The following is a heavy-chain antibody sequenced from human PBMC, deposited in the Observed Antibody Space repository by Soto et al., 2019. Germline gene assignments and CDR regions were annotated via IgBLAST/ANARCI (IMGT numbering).Heavy chain of an antibody. Sequence: GGSLRLSCAASGFTFSSYAMSWVRQAPGKGLEWVSAISGSGGSTYYADSVKGRFTISRDNSKNTLYLQMNSLRAEDTAVYYCAKDGRAYYDYVWGSYRYRDPYYFDYWGQGTLVTVSS. CDR2: ISGSGGST. V-gene: IGHV3-23*01. CDR3: AKDGRAYYDYVWGSYRYRDPYYFDY. D-gene: IGHD3-16*02. CDR1: GFTFSSYA. J-gene: IGHJ4*02.